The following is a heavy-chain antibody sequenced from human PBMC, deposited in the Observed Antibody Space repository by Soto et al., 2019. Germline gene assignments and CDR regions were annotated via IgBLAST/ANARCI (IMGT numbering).Heavy chain of an antibody. CDR3: ARESNGRYSSSSGAADAFDI. V-gene: IGHV1-2*02. Sequence: ASVKVSCKASGYTFTGYYMHWVRQAPGQGLEWMGWINPNSGGTNYAQKFQGRVTMTRDTSISTAYMELSRLRSDDTAVYYCARESNGRYSSSSGAADAFDIWGQGTMVTV. CDR2: INPNSGGT. D-gene: IGHD6-6*01. J-gene: IGHJ3*02. CDR1: GYTFTGYY.